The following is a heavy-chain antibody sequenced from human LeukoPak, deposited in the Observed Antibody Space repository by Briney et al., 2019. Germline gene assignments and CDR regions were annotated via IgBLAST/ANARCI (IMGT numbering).Heavy chain of an antibody. CDR2: IIPIFGTA. D-gene: IGHD3-22*01. V-gene: IGHV1-69*05. CDR1: GGTFSSYA. Sequence: SVKVSCKASGGTFSSYAISWVRQAPGQGLEWMGRIIPIFGTANYAQKFQGRVTITTDESTSTAYMELSSLRSEDTAVYYCAVTXYYXXXXYXSTXYWGXGT. CDR3: AVTXYYXXXXYXSTXY. J-gene: IGHJ4*02.